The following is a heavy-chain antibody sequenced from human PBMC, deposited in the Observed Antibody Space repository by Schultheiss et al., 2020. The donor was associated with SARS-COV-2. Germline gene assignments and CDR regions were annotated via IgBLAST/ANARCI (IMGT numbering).Heavy chain of an antibody. CDR1: GFTFSSYW. CDR2: INSDGSST. D-gene: IGHD6-13*01. V-gene: IGHV3-74*01. J-gene: IGHJ6*02. Sequence: GGSLRLSCAASGFTFSSYWMHWVRQAPGKGLVWVSRINSDGSSTSYADSVKGRFTISRDNAKNTLYLQMNSLRAEDTAVYYCARARSSSWHPYYYYGMDVWGQGTTVTVSS. CDR3: ARARSSSWHPYYYYGMDV.